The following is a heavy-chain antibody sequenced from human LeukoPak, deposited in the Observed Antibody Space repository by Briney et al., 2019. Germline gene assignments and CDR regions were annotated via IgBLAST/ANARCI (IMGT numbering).Heavy chain of an antibody. D-gene: IGHD3-3*01. CDR2: ISSSSSTI. Sequence: GGSLRLSCAASGFTFSSYSMNWVRQAPGKGLEWVSYISSSSSTIYYADSVKGRSTISRDNAKNSLYLQMNSLRAEDTAVYYCARDSRDFWSGYSNYYYYYMDVWGKGTTVTVSS. V-gene: IGHV3-48*01. CDR1: GFTFSSYS. J-gene: IGHJ6*03. CDR3: ARDSRDFWSGYSNYYYYYMDV.